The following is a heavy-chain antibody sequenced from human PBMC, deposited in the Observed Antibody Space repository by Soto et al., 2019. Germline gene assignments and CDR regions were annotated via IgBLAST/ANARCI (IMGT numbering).Heavy chain of an antibody. V-gene: IGHV4-30-4*01. D-gene: IGHD6-19*01. CDR3: ARASSSGWYDSFGY. Sequence: SETLSLTCTVSGGSISSGDYYWSWIRQPPGKGLEWIGYIYYSGSTYYNPSLKSRVTISVDTSKNQFSLKLSSVTAADTAVYYCARASSSGWYDSFGYWGQGILVTVS. J-gene: IGHJ4*02. CDR1: GGSISSGDYY. CDR2: IYYSGST.